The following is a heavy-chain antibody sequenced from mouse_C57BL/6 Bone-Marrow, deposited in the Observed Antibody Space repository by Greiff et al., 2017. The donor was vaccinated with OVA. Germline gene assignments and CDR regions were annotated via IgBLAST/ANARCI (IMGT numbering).Heavy chain of an antibody. V-gene: IGHV5-12*01. J-gene: IGHJ3*01. CDR2: ISNGGGST. CDR3: ARHEGGYYDSPPGWFAY. Sequence: EVMLVESGGGLVQPGGSLKLSCAASGFTFSDYYMYWVRQTPETRLEWVAYISNGGGSTYYPDTVKGRFTISRDNAKNTLYLQMSRLKSEDTAMYYCARHEGGYYDSPPGWFAYWGQGTLVTVSA. CDR1: GFTFSDYY. D-gene: IGHD2-4*01.